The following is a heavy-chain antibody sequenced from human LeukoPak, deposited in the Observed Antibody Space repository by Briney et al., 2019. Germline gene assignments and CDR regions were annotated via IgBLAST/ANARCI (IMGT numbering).Heavy chain of an antibody. Sequence: GGSLRLSCAASGFTFSSYAMSWVRQAPGKGLEWVSAISGSGGSTYYADSVKGRFTISRDNSKNTLYLQMNSLRAEDTAVYYCAKAFKQRDNWNFMYDAFDIWGQGTMVTVSS. CDR1: GFTFSSYA. D-gene: IGHD1-7*01. CDR2: ISGSGGST. J-gene: IGHJ3*02. CDR3: AKAFKQRDNWNFMYDAFDI. V-gene: IGHV3-23*01.